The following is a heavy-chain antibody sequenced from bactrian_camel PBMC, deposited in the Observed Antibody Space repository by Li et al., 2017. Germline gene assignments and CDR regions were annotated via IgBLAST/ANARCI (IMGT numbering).Heavy chain of an antibody. J-gene: IGHJ4*01. V-gene: IGHV3S1*01. Sequence: QVQLVESGGGSVQPGGSLRLSCVASGPNFDTTCMGWLRQAPGKEREGVACISPASRTTQYADSVKGRFTISKDNAKNTLYLQLNSLKTEDTAMYYCAKDSVSDCSVAYCGHVDWGQGT. CDR1: GPNFDTTC. D-gene: IGHD3*01. CDR2: ISPASRTT. CDR3: AKDSVSDCSVAYCGHVD.